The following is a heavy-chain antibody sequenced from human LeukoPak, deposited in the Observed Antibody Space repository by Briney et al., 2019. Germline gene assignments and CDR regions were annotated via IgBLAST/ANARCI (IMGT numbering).Heavy chain of an antibody. V-gene: IGHV4-61*03. CDR1: DDSVSSSRYY. CDR3: AREGGPYRPLDY. Sequence: PSETLSLTCTVSDDSVSSSRYYWTWIRQPPGKGLEWIGYIYQGSTNYNPSLKSRVAISVDKSENHISLKLTSVTAADTAVYYCAREGGPYRPLDYSGQGTLVTVAS. CDR2: IYQGST. J-gene: IGHJ4*02.